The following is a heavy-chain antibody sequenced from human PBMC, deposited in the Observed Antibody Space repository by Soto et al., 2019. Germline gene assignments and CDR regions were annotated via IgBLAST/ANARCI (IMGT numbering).Heavy chain of an antibody. J-gene: IGHJ4*02. CDR1: GGSFSGYY. D-gene: IGHD1-26*01. CDR2: INHSGST. V-gene: IGHV4-34*01. CDR3: ARTSSGSYHSVDY. Sequence: SETLSLTCAVYGGSFSGYYWSWIRQPPGKGLEWIGEINHSGSTNYNPSLKSRVTISVDTSKNQFSLKLSSVTAADTAVYYCARTSSGSYHSVDYWGQGTLVTVSS.